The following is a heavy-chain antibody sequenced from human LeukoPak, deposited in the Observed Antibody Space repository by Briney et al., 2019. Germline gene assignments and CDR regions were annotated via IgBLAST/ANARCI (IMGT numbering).Heavy chain of an antibody. CDR1: GFTSSSYS. D-gene: IGHD5-12*01. CDR2: ISSSSSYI. J-gene: IGHJ4*02. Sequence: GGSLRLSCAASGFTSSSYSMNWVRQAPGKGLEWVSSISSSSSYIYYADSVKGRFTISRDNAKNSLYLQMNSLRAEDTAVYYCAHLDIVATIEDYWGQGTLVTVSS. V-gene: IGHV3-21*04. CDR3: AHLDIVATIEDY.